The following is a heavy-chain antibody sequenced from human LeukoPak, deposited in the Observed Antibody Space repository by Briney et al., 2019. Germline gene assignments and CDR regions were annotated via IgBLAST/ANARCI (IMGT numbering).Heavy chain of an antibody. CDR2: IYTSGST. Sequence: PSETLSLTCTVSGGSISRYYWSWIRQPPGKGLEWIGYIYTSGSTNYNPSLKSRVTISVDTSKNQFSLQLSSVTAADTAVYYCARQVAARPGPLNWGQGTLVTVSS. J-gene: IGHJ4*02. CDR1: GGSISRYY. D-gene: IGHD6-6*01. V-gene: IGHV4-4*09. CDR3: ARQVAARPGPLN.